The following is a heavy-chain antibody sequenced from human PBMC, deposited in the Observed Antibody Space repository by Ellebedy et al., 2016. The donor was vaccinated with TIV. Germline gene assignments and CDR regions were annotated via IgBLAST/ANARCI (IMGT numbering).Heavy chain of an antibody. V-gene: IGHV4-4*02. Sequence: MPSETLSLTCAVSGGSISSSNWWSWVRQPPGKGLEWIGEIYHSGSTNYNPSLKSRVTISVDKSKNQFSLKLSSVTAADTAVYYCAIGHYYGSGSLDYWGQGTLVTVSS. CDR2: IYHSGST. CDR3: AIGHYYGSGSLDY. J-gene: IGHJ4*02. D-gene: IGHD3-10*01. CDR1: GGSISSSNW.